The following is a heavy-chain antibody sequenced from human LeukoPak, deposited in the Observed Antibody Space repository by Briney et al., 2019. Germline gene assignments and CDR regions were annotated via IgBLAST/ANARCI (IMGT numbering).Heavy chain of an antibody. CDR1: GGTFSSYT. D-gene: IGHD6-19*01. Sequence: ASVKVSCKASGGTFSSYTISWVRQAPGQGLEWVGRIIPILNITNYAQKFQGRVTITADKSTSTAYMELSSLRSEDTAVYYCARPASEYSSGWYIWYFDLWGRGTLVTVSS. V-gene: IGHV1-69*02. CDR3: ARPASEYSSGWYIWYFDL. CDR2: IIPILNIT. J-gene: IGHJ2*01.